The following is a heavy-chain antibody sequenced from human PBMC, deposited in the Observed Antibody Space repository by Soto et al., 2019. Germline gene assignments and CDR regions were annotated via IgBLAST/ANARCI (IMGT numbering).Heavy chain of an antibody. J-gene: IGHJ6*02. CDR3: AKALRYFDWLVRPWNAMDV. CDR2: ISGSGSNT. CDR1: GFTSGSYA. D-gene: IGHD3-9*01. V-gene: IGHV3-23*01. Sequence: WGSLRLSCAASGFTSGSYAIIWGRQSPVKWLEWVSAISGSGSNTYYADSVKGRFTISRDNSKNTLFLQMNSLRAEDTAVYYCAKALRYFDWLVRPWNAMDVWGQGTTVTVSS.